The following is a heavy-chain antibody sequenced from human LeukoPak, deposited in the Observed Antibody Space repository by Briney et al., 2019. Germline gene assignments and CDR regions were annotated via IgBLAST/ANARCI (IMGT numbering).Heavy chain of an antibody. D-gene: IGHD3-3*01. CDR3: ARRGSEWNSYFYPMDV. CDR2: ISGSDAST. Sequence: GGSLRLSCAASGFTFSSYAMSWVRQAPGKGLEWVSGISGSDASTFYADSVMGRFTISRDNSMNTLYLQMNNVRAEDAAIYFCARRGSEWNSYFYPMDVWGQGTTVTVSS. V-gene: IGHV3-23*01. CDR1: GFTFSSYA. J-gene: IGHJ6*02.